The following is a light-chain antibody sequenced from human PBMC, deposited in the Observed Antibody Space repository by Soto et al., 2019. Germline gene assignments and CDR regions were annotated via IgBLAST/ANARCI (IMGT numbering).Light chain of an antibody. CDR1: QSVGAN. Sequence: EIVMTQSPATLSVSPGERASLSCRASQSVGANLAWYQHKPGQAPRLLIYGASTRATGVPARFSGTGSGTEFTLTISSLQSEDLALYYCQQYNDWPLTFGQGTKVDIK. CDR3: QQYNDWPLT. J-gene: IGKJ1*01. V-gene: IGKV3-15*01. CDR2: GAS.